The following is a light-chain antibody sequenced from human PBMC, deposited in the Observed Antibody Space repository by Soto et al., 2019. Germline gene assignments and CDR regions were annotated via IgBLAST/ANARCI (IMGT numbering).Light chain of an antibody. CDR3: SSYTSSSTLV. J-gene: IGLJ1*01. Sequence: QSALTQPASVSGSPGQSITISCTGTSSDVGGYNYVSWYQQHPGKAPKLMIYDVSNRPSGVSNRFSGSKSGNTASLTISGLQAEDGAEYYCSSYTSSSTLVFGTGTTLTVL. CDR2: DVS. CDR1: SSDVGGYNY. V-gene: IGLV2-14*01.